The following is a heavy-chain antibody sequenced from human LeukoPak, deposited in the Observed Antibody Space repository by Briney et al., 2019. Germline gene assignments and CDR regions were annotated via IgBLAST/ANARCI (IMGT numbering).Heavy chain of an antibody. J-gene: IGHJ4*02. CDR3: SSPYDSSGYYHDY. D-gene: IGHD3-22*01. CDR1: GGTFSSYA. CDR2: IIPIFGTA. Sequence: EASVKVSCKASGGTFSSYAISWVRQAPGQGLEWMGGIIPIFGTANYAQKFQGRVTITADESTSTAYMELSSLRSEDTAVYYCSSPYDSSGYYHDYWGQGTLAIVSS. V-gene: IGHV1-69*13.